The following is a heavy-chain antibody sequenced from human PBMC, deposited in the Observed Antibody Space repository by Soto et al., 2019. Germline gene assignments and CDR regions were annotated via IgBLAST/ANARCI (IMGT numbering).Heavy chain of an antibody. Sequence: GASVKVSCKASGYTFTSYPMHWVRQARGQRLEWMGWINIGNGNTKYSQKFHGRVTITRDTSASTAYMELSSLTSEDTAVYYCAREPLCGGRCYLNYFDPWGQGTLVTVSS. CDR3: AREPLCGGRCYLNYFDP. V-gene: IGHV1-3*04. D-gene: IGHD2-15*01. CDR2: INIGNGNT. J-gene: IGHJ5*02. CDR1: GYTFTSYP.